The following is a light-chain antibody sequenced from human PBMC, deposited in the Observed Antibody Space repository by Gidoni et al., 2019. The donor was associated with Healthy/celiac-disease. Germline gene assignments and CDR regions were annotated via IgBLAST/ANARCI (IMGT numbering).Light chain of an antibody. CDR2: GAS. Sequence: IPLTQSPGTLSLSPGERATLSCRASQSVSSSYLAWYQQKPGQAPRLLIYGASSRATGIPERFSGSGSGTDFTLTISRLEPEDFAVYYCQQYGSSPRTFGQGTKVEIK. CDR3: QQYGSSPRT. J-gene: IGKJ1*01. V-gene: IGKV3-20*01. CDR1: QSVSSSY.